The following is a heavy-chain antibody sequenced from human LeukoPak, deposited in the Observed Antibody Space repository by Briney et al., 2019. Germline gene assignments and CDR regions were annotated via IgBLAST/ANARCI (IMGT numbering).Heavy chain of an antibody. CDR2: INWNGGST. Sequence: GGSLRLSCAASGFTFDDYGMSWVRQAPGKGLEWVSGINWNGGSTGYADSVKGRFTISRDNAKNSLYLQMNSLRAEDMALYYCAKGTGPYYYDSSGYSLDYWGQGTLVTVSS. D-gene: IGHD3-22*01. CDR1: GFTFDDYG. CDR3: AKGTGPYYYDSSGYSLDY. V-gene: IGHV3-20*04. J-gene: IGHJ4*02.